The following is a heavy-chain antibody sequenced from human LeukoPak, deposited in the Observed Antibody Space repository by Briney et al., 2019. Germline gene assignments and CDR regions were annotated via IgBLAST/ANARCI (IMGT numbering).Heavy chain of an antibody. CDR2: IYHSGST. CDR1: GGSISSSNW. D-gene: IGHD2-15*01. J-gene: IGHJ5*02. V-gene: IGHV4-4*02. CDR3: ARAGRGYCSGGSCYSGWFDP. Sequence: KTSETLSLTCAVSGGSISSSNWWSWVRQPPGKGLEWIGEIYHSGSTNYNPSLKSRVTISVDKSKNQFSLKLSSVTAADTAVYYCARAGRGYCSGGSCYSGWFDPWGQGTLVTVSS.